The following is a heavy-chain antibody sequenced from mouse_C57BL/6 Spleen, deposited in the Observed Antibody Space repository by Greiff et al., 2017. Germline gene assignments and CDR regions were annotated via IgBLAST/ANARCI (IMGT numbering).Heavy chain of an antibody. Sequence: VQLQQSGAELVRPGASVKLSCTASGFNIKDDYMHWVKQRPEQGLEWIGWIDPENGDTEYASKFQGKATITADTSSNTAYLQLSSLTSEDTAVYYCTTVDYDGGAWFAYWGQGTLVTVSA. CDR3: TTVDYDGGAWFAY. V-gene: IGHV14-4*01. D-gene: IGHD2-4*01. CDR2: IDPENGDT. CDR1: GFNIKDDY. J-gene: IGHJ3*01.